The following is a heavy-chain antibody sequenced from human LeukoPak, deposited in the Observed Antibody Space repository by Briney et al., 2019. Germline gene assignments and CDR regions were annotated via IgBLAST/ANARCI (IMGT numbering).Heavy chain of an antibody. CDR1: GYTFTGYY. CDR3: VRDIQWRFDP. Sequence: GASVKVSCKASGYTFTGYYMHWVRQAPGQGLEWMGWISTNKGNTNYAQRLQGRVTMTTDTSTSTAYMELRSLRSDDTAIYYCVRDIQWRFDPWGQGTLVTVSS. V-gene: IGHV1-18*04. D-gene: IGHD2-8*01. J-gene: IGHJ5*02. CDR2: ISTNKGNT.